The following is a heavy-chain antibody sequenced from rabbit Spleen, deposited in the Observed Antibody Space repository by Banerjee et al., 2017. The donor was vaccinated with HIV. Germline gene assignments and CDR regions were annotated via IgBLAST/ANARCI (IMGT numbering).Heavy chain of an antibody. Sequence: QEQLVESGGGLVKPEGSLTLTCTASGFSFSSSYYMCWVRQAPGKGLECIACIYADSSGSTYYASWAKGRFTISKTSSTTVTLQMTTLTAADTATYFCARGSATMTMVIIGFYLSLWGPGTLVTVS. V-gene: IGHV1S45*01. CDR2: IYADSSGST. CDR1: GFSFSSSYY. CDR3: ARGSATMTMVIIGFYLSL. D-gene: IGHD2-1*01. J-gene: IGHJ4*01.